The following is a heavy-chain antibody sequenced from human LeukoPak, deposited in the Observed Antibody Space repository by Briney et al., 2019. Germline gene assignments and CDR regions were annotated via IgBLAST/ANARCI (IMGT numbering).Heavy chain of an antibody. V-gene: IGHV1-2*02. CDR1: GYTFTGYY. CDR3: ARVKYYDSSGYSMDV. J-gene: IGHJ6*03. CDR2: INPNSGGT. D-gene: IGHD3-22*01. Sequence: GASVKVSCKASGYTFTGYYMRWVRQAPGQGLEWMGWINPNSGGTNYAQKFQGRVTMTRDTSISTAYMELSRLRSDDTAVYYCARVKYYDSSGYSMDVWGKGTTVTVSS.